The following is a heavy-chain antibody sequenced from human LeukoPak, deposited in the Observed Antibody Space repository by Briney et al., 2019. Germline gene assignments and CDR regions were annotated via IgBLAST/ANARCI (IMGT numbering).Heavy chain of an antibody. CDR3: AKRLSSGWYGVTFFDS. CDR1: GFTFSSYS. D-gene: IGHD6-19*01. Sequence: PGGSLRLSCAASGFTFSSYSISWVRQTPGKGLECVSAISGSGDTTYYANSVEGRFTISRDSSKNTVYLQMNSLRAEDTAVYYCAKRLSSGWYGVTFFDSWGQGTLVSVSS. J-gene: IGHJ4*02. CDR2: ISGSGDTT. V-gene: IGHV3-23*01.